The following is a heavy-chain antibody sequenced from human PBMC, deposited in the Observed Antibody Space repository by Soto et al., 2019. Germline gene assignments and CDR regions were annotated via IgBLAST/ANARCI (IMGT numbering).Heavy chain of an antibody. D-gene: IGHD5-12*01. CDR2: SIPIFGTA. CDR1: GGTFSSYA. V-gene: IGHV1-69*01. J-gene: IGHJ6*02. Sequence: QVQLVQSGAEVKKPGSSVKVSCKASGGTFSSYAISWVRQAPGQGLEWMGGSIPIFGTANYAQKFQGRVTITADESTSTAYMELSSLRSEDTAVYYCASLGYSGYDGRGAYYYCGMDVWGQGTTVTVSS. CDR3: ASLGYSGYDGRGAYYYCGMDV.